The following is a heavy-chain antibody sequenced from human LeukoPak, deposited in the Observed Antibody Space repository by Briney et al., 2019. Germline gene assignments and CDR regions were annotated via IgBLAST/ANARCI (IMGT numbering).Heavy chain of an antibody. CDR3: ARERAVCSGGSCSGYSWFDP. J-gene: IGHJ5*02. V-gene: IGHV3-23*01. D-gene: IGHD2-15*01. CDR1: GFTFTSYA. Sequence: GGSLRLSCAASGFTFTSYAMSWVRHAPGTGLEWVSSISGSVGSTYYADSVKGRFTISRDNAKNSLYLQMNSLRAEDTAVYYCARERAVCSGGSCSGYSWFDPWGQGTLVTVSS. CDR2: ISGSVGST.